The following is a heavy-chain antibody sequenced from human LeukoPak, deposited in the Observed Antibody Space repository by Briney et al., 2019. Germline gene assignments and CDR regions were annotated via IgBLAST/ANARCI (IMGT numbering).Heavy chain of an antibody. J-gene: IGHJ4*02. V-gene: IGHV4-34*01. CDR3: ARVTTETNTEDY. D-gene: IGHD4-17*01. CDR2: ISHRGST. CDR1: GVSFSGYY. Sequence: PSETLSLTCAVYGVSFSGYYWSWIRQSPGKGLEWIGEISHRGSTEYNPSLQSRVTISIDTSKNQFSLRLTSVTAADTAVYYCARVTTETNTEDYWGQGILVTVSS.